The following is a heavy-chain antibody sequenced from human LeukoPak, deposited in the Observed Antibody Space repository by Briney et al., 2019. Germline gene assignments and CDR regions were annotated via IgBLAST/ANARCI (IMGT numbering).Heavy chain of an antibody. CDR2: ISYSGNS. V-gene: IGHV4-39*01. CDR1: GGSISSSRNY. D-gene: IGHD1-26*01. Sequence: SETLSLTCTVSGGSISSSRNYWGWIRQPPGKGLEWIGSISYSGNSYYTPSLKSRVTISVDTSKNQFSLKLSSVTAADTAVYYCARHEATSLPRPHLYHWGQGTLVTVSS. CDR3: ARHEATSLPRPHLYH. J-gene: IGHJ1*01.